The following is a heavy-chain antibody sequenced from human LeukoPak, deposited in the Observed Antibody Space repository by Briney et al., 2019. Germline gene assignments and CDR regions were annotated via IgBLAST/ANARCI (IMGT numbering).Heavy chain of an antibody. J-gene: IGHJ4*02. CDR2: IYHSGST. CDR1: GGSISSGGYS. V-gene: IGHV4-30-2*01. Sequence: PSETLSLTCAVSGGSISSGGYSWSWIRQPPGKGLEWIGYIYHSGSTYYNPSLKSRVTISVDRSKNQFSLKLSSVTAADTAVYYCARCYDSSGCYLDYWGQGTLVTVSS. CDR3: ARCYDSSGCYLDY. D-gene: IGHD3-22*01.